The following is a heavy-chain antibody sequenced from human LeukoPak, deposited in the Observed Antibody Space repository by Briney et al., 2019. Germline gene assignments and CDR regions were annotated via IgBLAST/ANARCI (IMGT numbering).Heavy chain of an antibody. CDR2: IYYSGST. J-gene: IGHJ4*02. CDR3: ARYGYSSGYVFDY. CDR1: GGSISSYY. V-gene: IGHV4-59*08. Sequence: SETLSLTCTVSGGSISSYYWNWTRQPPGKGLEWIGYIYYSGSTNYNPSLKSRVTISVDTSKNQFSLKLSSVTAADTAVYYCARYGYSSGYVFDYWGQGTLVTVSS. D-gene: IGHD3-22*01.